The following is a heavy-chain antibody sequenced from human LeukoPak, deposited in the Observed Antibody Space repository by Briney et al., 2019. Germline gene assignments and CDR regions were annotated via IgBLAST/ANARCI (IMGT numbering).Heavy chain of an antibody. Sequence: PSETLSLTCTVSGGSISSYYWSWIRQPPGKGLEWIGYIYHSGSTYYNPSLKSRVTISVDRSKNQFSLKLSSVTAADTAVYYCARDLGAREYYFDYWGQGTLVTVSS. CDR1: GGSISSYY. J-gene: IGHJ4*02. CDR2: IYHSGST. D-gene: IGHD3-16*01. V-gene: IGHV4-59*12. CDR3: ARDLGAREYYFDY.